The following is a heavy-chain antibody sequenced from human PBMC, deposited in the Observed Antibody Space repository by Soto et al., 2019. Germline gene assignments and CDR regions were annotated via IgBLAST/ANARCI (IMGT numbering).Heavy chain of an antibody. D-gene: IGHD2-15*01. CDR1: GGSISSYY. CDR3: ARVGLVVRGPYYYYGMDV. CDR2: IYTSGST. J-gene: IGHJ6*02. Sequence: PSETLSLTCTVSGGSISSYYWSWIRQPAGKGLEWIGRIYTSGSTNYNPSLKSRVTMSVDTSKNQFSLKLSSVTAADTAVYYCARVGLVVRGPYYYYGMDVWGQGTTVTVSS. V-gene: IGHV4-4*07.